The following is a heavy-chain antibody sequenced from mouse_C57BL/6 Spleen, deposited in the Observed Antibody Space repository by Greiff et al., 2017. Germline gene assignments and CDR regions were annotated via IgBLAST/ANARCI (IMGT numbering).Heavy chain of an antibody. Sequence: EVKVVESGGDLVKPGGSLKLSCAASGFTFSSYGMSWVRQTPDKRLEWVATISSGSSYTYYPDSVKGRFTISRDNAKNTLYLQMSHRKSEDTARYYCARDDWDGRAYWGQWTLVTVSA. J-gene: IGHJ3*01. CDR3: ARDDWDGRAY. D-gene: IGHD4-1*01. CDR2: ISSGSSYT. V-gene: IGHV5-6*01. CDR1: GFTFSSYG.